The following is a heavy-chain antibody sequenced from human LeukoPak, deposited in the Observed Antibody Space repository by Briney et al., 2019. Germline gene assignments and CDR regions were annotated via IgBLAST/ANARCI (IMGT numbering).Heavy chain of an antibody. D-gene: IGHD3-22*01. V-gene: IGHV3-21*01. CDR1: GFTFSSYS. CDR3: ARDQNDGSGYAFDY. CDR2: ISSSSSYI. J-gene: IGHJ4*02. Sequence: GGSLRLSCAASGFTFSSYSMNWVRQAPGKGLEWVSSISSSSSYIYYADSVKGRFTISRDNAKNTLYLQMNSLRAEDTAVYYCARDQNDGSGYAFDYWGQGTLVTVSS.